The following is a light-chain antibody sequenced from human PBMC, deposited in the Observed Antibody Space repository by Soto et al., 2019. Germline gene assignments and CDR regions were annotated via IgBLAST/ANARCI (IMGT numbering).Light chain of an antibody. CDR1: TYNLGAGYD. Sequence: QSVLTQPPSVSGAPGQKGTISCTGNTYNLGAGYDVHWYQHVPGTAPKLLISGNSNRPSGVPDRFSASKSGTSASLTITGLQPEDEADYYCQSHDDSLDSVVFGTGTKLTVL. V-gene: IGLV1-40*01. CDR2: GNS. J-gene: IGLJ2*01. CDR3: QSHDDSLDSVV.